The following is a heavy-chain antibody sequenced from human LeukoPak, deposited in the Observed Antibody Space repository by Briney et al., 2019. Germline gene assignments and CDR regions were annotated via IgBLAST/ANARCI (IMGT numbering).Heavy chain of an antibody. Sequence: GGSLRLSCAASGFTFSDTWMHWVRQAPGEGLVWVSRSRSDGSDTRYAEYVKVRFTSYRDNAKNKLYLQMNSLRAEDTAVYYCARDWFHAIDYWGQGTLVTVSS. J-gene: IGHJ4*02. V-gene: IGHV3-74*01. CDR1: GFTFSDTW. D-gene: IGHD2/OR15-2a*01. CDR3: ARDWFHAIDY. CDR2: SRSDGSDT.